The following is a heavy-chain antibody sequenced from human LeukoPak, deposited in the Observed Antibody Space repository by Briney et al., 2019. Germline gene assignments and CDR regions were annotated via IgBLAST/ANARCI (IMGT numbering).Heavy chain of an antibody. CDR1: GYTFTSYD. CDR3: ARGRRGVIILPYYYYYMDV. J-gene: IGHJ6*03. V-gene: IGHV1-8*01. D-gene: IGHD3-10*01. CDR2: MNPNSGNT. Sequence: ASVKVSCKASGYTFTSYDINWVRQATGQGLEWMGWMNPNSGNTGYAQKFQGRVTMTRNTSISTAYMELSSLRSEDMAVYYCARGRRGVIILPYYYYYMDVWGKGTTVTVSS.